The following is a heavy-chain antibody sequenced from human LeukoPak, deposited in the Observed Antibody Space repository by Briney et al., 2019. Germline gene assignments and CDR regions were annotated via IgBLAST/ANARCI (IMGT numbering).Heavy chain of an antibody. CDR3: ARGTPYNP. Sequence: SETLSLTCTVSGASIDSGRYYWGWIRQPPGKGLEWIGSIHYRGTTYYNPSLKSRVTISIDTSNNQFSLKLSSVTAADTAVYYCARGTPYNPWGQGTLVTVSS. V-gene: IGHV4-39*07. D-gene: IGHD4-11*01. J-gene: IGHJ5*02. CDR2: IHYRGTT. CDR1: GASIDSGRYY.